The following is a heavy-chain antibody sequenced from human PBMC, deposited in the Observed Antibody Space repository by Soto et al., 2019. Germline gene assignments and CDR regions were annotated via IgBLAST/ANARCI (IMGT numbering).Heavy chain of an antibody. CDR3: ARSFLYSSSWYRYFDY. CDR1: GYTFTSYY. D-gene: IGHD6-13*01. J-gene: IGHJ4*02. CDR2: INPSGGST. V-gene: IGHV1-46*01. Sequence: QVQLVQSGAEVKKPGASVKVSCKASGYTFTSYYMHWVRQAPGQGLECMGIINPSGGSTSYAQKFQVRVTMTRDTSTSTVYMELSSLRSEDTAVYYCARSFLYSSSWYRYFDYWGQGTLVTVSS.